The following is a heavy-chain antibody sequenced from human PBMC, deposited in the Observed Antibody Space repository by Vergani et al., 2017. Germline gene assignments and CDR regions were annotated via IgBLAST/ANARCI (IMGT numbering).Heavy chain of an antibody. CDR2: INWNSDSI. CDR3: VKDIAASGNYWYFDL. J-gene: IGHJ2*01. V-gene: IGHV3-9*01. Sequence: EVQLVEPGGGLVQPGRSLRLSCAASGFTFDDYAMHWVRQAPGKGLEWVSGINWNSDSIAYADSVKGRFTISRDNAENSLYLQMNSLRAEDTALYYCVKDIAASGNYWYFDLWGRGTLVTVSS. D-gene: IGHD6-13*01. CDR1: GFTFDDYA.